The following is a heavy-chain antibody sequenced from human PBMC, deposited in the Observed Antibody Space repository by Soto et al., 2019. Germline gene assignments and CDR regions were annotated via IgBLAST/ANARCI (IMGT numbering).Heavy chain of an antibody. Sequence: SETLSLTCAVSGGSISSGRYSWSWIRQPPGKGLEWIGYIYHSGSTYYNPSLKSRVTISVDRSKNQFSLKLSSVTAADTALYYCARGGVPLWSGGWFAPWAQGTLVTVSA. CDR1: GGSISSGRYS. J-gene: IGHJ5*02. CDR2: IYHSGST. CDR3: ARGGVPLWSGGWFAP. D-gene: IGHD5-18*01. V-gene: IGHV4-30-2*01.